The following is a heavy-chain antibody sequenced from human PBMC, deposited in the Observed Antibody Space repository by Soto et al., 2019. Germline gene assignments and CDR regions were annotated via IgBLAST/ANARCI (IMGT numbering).Heavy chain of an antibody. CDR2: IRYDGSAS. D-gene: IGHD5-18*01. J-gene: IGHJ4*02. CDR3: VRRLQLWVLDY. Sequence: GGSLRLSCAASGFTFSNYWMHWVRQAPGKGLVWVSRIRYDGSASTYADSVKGGFAISRDNAKNTLYLQMNSLRAEDTSVYYCVRRLQLWVLDYWGQGTLVTVSS. CDR1: GFTFSNYW. V-gene: IGHV3-74*01.